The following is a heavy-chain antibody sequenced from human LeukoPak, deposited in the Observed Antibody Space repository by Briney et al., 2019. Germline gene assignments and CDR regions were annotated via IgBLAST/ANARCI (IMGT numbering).Heavy chain of an antibody. V-gene: IGHV3-30-3*01. CDR3: ARDASPKGKFDY. CDR2: ISYDGSNK. Sequence: GGSLRLSCAASGFTFSSYAMHWVRQAPGKGLEWVSVISYDGSNKYYAYSVKGRFTISRDNSKNTLYLQMTSLRAEDTAVYYWARDASPKGKFDYWGQGTLVTVSS. J-gene: IGHJ4*02. CDR1: GFTFSSYA. D-gene: IGHD4-23*01.